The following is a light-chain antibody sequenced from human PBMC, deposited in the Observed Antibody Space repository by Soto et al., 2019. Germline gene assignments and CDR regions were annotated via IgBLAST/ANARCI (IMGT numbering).Light chain of an antibody. V-gene: IGLV1-47*01. J-gene: IGLJ2*01. CDR2: NN. CDR1: GSNIGPNY. CDR3: AAWDDSLSGVV. Sequence: QSVLTQPPSASGTPGQRVTMSCSGSGSNIGPNYVYWFQQFPGTAPKLLIYNNERPSRVPDRFSGSKSGTSASLAISGLRSEDEADYYCAAWDDSLSGVVFGGGTQVTVL.